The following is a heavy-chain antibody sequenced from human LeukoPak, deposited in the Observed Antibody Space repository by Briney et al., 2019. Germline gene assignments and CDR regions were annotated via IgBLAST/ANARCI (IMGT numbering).Heavy chain of an antibody. Sequence: GGSLRLSCAASGFTFSSYWMHWVRQAPGKGLVWVLRINNDESKTNYAESVKGRFTISRDNAKNTLYLQMNSLRAEDTAVYYCTRGKSLQAAAGADSFDYWGQGTLVTVSS. CDR2: INNDESKT. CDR3: TRGKSLQAAAGADSFDY. D-gene: IGHD6-13*01. CDR1: GFTFSSYW. V-gene: IGHV3-74*01. J-gene: IGHJ4*02.